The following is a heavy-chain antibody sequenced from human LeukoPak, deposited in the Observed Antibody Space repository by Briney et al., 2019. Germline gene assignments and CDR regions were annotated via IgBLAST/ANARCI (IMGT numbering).Heavy chain of an antibody. D-gene: IGHD3-10*01. CDR2: IYYSVIT. J-gene: IGHJ6*02. CDR3: ARHYKPQSPYYGMDV. CDR1: GGSISSYS. V-gene: IGHV4-59*08. Sequence: SETLSLTCTVSGGSISSYSCSWIRQPPGPGLEWIGYIYYSVITNSNPSLRSRVTKSVDTSKNQFSLRLSSVTAADTAVYYCARHYKPQSPYYGMDVWGQGTTVTV.